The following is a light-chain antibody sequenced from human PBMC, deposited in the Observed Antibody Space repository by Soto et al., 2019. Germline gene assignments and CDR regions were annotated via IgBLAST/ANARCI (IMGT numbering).Light chain of an antibody. CDR3: QRYNNWPLA. V-gene: IGKV3-15*01. CDR1: RGSGDT. J-gene: IGKJ4*01. Sequence: EVVLTQSPATLSVSPGEGVTLSCRASRGSGDTLAWYQHKPGQTPRLLIYDTSARATGVPAMFSGSRSAPEFTLTINSLQSEDFAIYYCQRYNNWPLAFGGETKVESK. CDR2: DTS.